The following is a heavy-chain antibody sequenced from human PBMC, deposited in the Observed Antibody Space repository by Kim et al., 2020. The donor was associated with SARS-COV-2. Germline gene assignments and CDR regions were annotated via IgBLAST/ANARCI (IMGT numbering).Heavy chain of an antibody. CDR2: IHPNTGGT. CDR3: ARAEWLDDAFDF. D-gene: IGHD2-8*01. Sequence: ASVKVSCKASGYTFTGNYMHWVRQAPGQGLEWMGRIHPNTGGTTYAQKFQGRVTITRDTSIATAYMELTGLRSDDTALYYFARAEWLDDAFDFWGQGTVVTVSS. J-gene: IGHJ3*01. V-gene: IGHV1-2*06. CDR1: GYTFTGNY.